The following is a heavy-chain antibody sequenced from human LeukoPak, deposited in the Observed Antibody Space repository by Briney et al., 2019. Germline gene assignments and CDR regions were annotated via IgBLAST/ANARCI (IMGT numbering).Heavy chain of an antibody. J-gene: IGHJ6*02. CDR2: ISGSGGST. D-gene: IGHD6-6*01. V-gene: IGHV3-23*01. CDR3: AKEVVAARRYCYYGMDV. CDR1: GFTFSSYA. Sequence: PGASLRLSCAASGFTFSSYAMSWVRQAPGKGLEWVSAISGSGGSTYYADSVKGRFTISRDNSKNTLYLQMNSLRAEDTAVYYCAKEVVAARRYCYYGMDVWGQGTTVTVSS.